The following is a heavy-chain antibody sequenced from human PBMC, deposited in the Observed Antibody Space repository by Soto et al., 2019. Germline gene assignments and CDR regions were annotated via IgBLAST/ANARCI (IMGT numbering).Heavy chain of an antibody. V-gene: IGHV1-18*01. J-gene: IGHJ4*02. CDR1: GYDFTTYG. Sequence: QVHLVQSGAEVKKPGASVKVSCKGSGYDFTTYGITWVRQAPGQGLEWMAWISAHNGNTEYAKKIQGRVTVTRDTSTSTAYMELRSLRSDDTAVYYCARGSYGDYWGQGALVTVSS. CDR3: ARGSYGDY. D-gene: IGHD1-26*01. CDR2: ISAHNGNT.